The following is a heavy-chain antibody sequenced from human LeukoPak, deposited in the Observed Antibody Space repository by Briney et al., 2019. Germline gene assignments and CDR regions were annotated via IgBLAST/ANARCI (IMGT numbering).Heavy chain of an antibody. J-gene: IGHJ4*02. Sequence: AGGSLRLSCAASGFTFSDYYMSWIRQAPGKGLEWVSYISSSGSTIYYADSVKGRFTISRDNAKNSLYLQMNSLRAEDTAVYYCARAHYDSSGYYYGDLYFDYWGQGTLVTVSS. V-gene: IGHV3-11*01. CDR1: GFTFSDYY. D-gene: IGHD3-22*01. CDR3: ARAHYDSSGYYYGDLYFDY. CDR2: ISSSGSTI.